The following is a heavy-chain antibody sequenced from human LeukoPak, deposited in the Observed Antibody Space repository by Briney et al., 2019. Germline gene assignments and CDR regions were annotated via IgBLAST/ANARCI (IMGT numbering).Heavy chain of an antibody. V-gene: IGHV4-4*07. Sequence: SETLSLTCTVPGGSISSYYWSWIRQPAGKGLEWIGRIYTSGSTNYNPSLKSRVTMSVDTSKNQFSLKLSSVTAADTAVYYCARDPASEEDCSSTSCYYYYGMDVWGQGTTVTVSS. D-gene: IGHD2-2*01. CDR2: IYTSGST. CDR1: GGSISSYY. J-gene: IGHJ6*02. CDR3: ARDPASEEDCSSTSCYYYYGMDV.